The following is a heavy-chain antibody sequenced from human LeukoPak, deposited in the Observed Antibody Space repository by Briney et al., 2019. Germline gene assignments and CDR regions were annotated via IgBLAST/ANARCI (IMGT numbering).Heavy chain of an antibody. D-gene: IGHD6-19*01. CDR3: ATDGAVAGTAYPEY. CDR2: INPNSGGT. CDR1: GYTFTGYY. J-gene: IGHJ4*02. V-gene: IGHV1-2*02. Sequence: VASVKVSCKASGYTFTGYYIHWVRQAPGQGLEWMGWINPNSGGTKYAQKFQGRVTMTRDTSISTAYMELSSLTSDDTALYYCATDGAVAGTAYPEYWGQGTLVTVSS.